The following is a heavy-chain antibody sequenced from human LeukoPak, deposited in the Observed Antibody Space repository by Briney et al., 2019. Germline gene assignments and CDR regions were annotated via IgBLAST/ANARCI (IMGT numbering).Heavy chain of an antibody. Sequence: GESLMISCKGSGYSFTCYWIGWVRQTPGKGLEWMGIIYPADSDTIYNPSLEGQVTISAHVSIRTAYLQWSTLRDPDTAVYWCARGAFTSSSFSYNCHVGVWGKGTAVTVSS. CDR2: IYPADSDT. CDR3: ARGAFTSSSFSYNCHVGV. CDR1: GYSFTCYW. D-gene: IGHD1-20*01. V-gene: IGHV5-51*01. J-gene: IGHJ6*04.